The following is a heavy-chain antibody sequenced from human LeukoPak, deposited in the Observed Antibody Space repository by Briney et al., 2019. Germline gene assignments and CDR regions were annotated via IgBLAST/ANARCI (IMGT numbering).Heavy chain of an antibody. D-gene: IGHD6-6*01. V-gene: IGHV4-31*03. CDR1: GGSISSGGYF. CDR2: IYYSGST. CDR3: ARAPYSSSSVDY. Sequence: SETLSLTCTVSGGSISSGGYFWTWIRQQPGKGLEWIEYIYYSGSTYYNPSLKSRVTISVDMSKNQFSLKLSSVTAADTAVYYCARAPYSSSSVDYWGQGTLVTVSS. J-gene: IGHJ4*02.